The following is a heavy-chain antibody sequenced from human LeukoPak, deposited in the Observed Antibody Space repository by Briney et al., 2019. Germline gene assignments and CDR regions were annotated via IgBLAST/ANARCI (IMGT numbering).Heavy chain of an antibody. CDR3: ARGIQLWLYYFDY. V-gene: IGHV4-30-2*01. CDR2: IYHSGST. CDR1: GGSISSGGYY. J-gene: IGHJ4*02. Sequence: SETLSLTCTVSGGSISSGGYYWRWIRQPPGKGLEWIGYIYHSGSTYYNPSLKSRVTISVDTSKNQFSLKLSSVTAADTAVYYCARGIQLWLYYFDYWGQGTLITVSS. D-gene: IGHD5-18*01.